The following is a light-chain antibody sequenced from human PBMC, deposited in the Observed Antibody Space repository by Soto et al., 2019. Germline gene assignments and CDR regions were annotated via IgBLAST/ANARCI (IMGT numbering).Light chain of an antibody. CDR1: SGHSRYI. CDR3: ETWDTNTQV. J-gene: IGLJ3*02. V-gene: IGLV4-60*02. CDR2: LARSGSS. Sequence: QSVLTQLFSASASLGSSVKLTCTLSSGHSRYIIAWHQQQSGKAPRYLMKLARSGSSNKGCGFPYRFSGSSSGADRYLTISNLQFDDEADYYCETWDTNTQVFGGGTQLTVL.